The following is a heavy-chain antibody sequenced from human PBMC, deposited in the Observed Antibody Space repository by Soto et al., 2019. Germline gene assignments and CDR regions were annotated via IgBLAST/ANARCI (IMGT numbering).Heavy chain of an antibody. CDR2: ISWNSGTI. J-gene: IGHJ6*02. V-gene: IGHV3-9*01. CDR3: AKSTGGTANGMGV. Sequence: EVQVVESGGGLVQPGRSLRLSCAASGFSFDDYAMHWVRQAPGKGLEWVSGISWNSGTIGYADSVKGRFTISRDNAKNSLYLQMNSVGAEDTLLYYCAKSTGGTANGMGVWGQGTTVTVSS. CDR1: GFSFDDYA. D-gene: IGHD2-8*02.